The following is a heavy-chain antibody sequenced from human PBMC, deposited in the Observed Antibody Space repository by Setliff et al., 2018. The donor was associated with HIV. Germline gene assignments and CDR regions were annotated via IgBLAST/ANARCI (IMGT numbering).Heavy chain of an antibody. CDR1: GYSISNGYY. D-gene: IGHD5-18*01. V-gene: IGHV4-38-2*01. J-gene: IGHJ4*02. CDR2: IYSNGNT. Sequence: SETLSLTCALSGYSISNGYYWGWIRQPAGKGLEWIGRIYSNGNTDYNPSLKSRVTISEDTSKNQFSLKLTSVTAADTAFYYCARGHGYSYGPDYWGEGTLVTVSS. CDR3: ARGHGYSYGPDY.